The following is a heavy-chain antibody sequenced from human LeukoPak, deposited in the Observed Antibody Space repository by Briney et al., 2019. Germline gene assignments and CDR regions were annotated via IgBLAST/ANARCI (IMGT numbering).Heavy chain of an antibody. CDR1: GFTFSSYE. D-gene: IGHD5-12*01. Sequence: GGSLRLSCAASGFTFSSYEMNWVRQAPGKGLEWVSSISSSSSYIYYADSVKGRFTISRDNAKNSLYLQMNSLRAEDTAVYYCARSGYGKVDYWGQGTLVTVSS. CDR2: ISSSSSYI. CDR3: ARSGYGKVDY. J-gene: IGHJ4*02. V-gene: IGHV3-21*01.